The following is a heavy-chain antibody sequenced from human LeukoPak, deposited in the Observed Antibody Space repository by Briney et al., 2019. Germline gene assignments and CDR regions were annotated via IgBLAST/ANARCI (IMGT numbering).Heavy chain of an antibody. D-gene: IGHD3-3*01. CDR2: IYSGGST. CDR3: ARDQVPDYDFWSGYLSSYGMDV. V-gene: IGHV3-53*01. Sequence: GGSLRLSCAASGFTFSSNYMSWVRQAPGKGLEWVSVIYSGGSTYYSDSVKGRFTISRDNSKNTLYLQMNSLRAEDTAVYYCARDQVPDYDFWSGYLSSYGMDVWGQGTTVTVSS. CDR1: GFTFSSNY. J-gene: IGHJ6*02.